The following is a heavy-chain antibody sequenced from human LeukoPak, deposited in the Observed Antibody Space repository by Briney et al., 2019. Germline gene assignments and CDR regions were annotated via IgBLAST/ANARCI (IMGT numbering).Heavy chain of an antibody. Sequence: PSETLSLTCAVSGGSIRSYSWTWIRQPPGKGLEWIGSIYYSGSTNYNPSLKSRVTISVDTSKNQFSLKLSSVTAADTAVYYCVRDRVLGASDIWGQGTMVTASS. CDR3: VRDRVLGASDI. V-gene: IGHV4-59*01. CDR1: GGSIRSYS. J-gene: IGHJ3*02. CDR2: IYYSGST. D-gene: IGHD3-16*01.